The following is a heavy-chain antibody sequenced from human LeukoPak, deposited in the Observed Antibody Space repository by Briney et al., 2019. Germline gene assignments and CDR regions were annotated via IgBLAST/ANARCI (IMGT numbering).Heavy chain of an antibody. V-gene: IGHV4-59*08. CDR3: VSAKFLVRGVSWFDP. Sequence: SETLSLTCTVSGGSISPHYWSWIRQPPGKGLEWIGYIYYSGSTNYNPSLKSRVTISVDTSKNQFSLKLTSVTAADTAVYYCVSAKFLVRGVSWFDPWGQGTLVTVSS. J-gene: IGHJ5*02. CDR2: IYYSGST. CDR1: GGSISPHY. D-gene: IGHD3-10*01.